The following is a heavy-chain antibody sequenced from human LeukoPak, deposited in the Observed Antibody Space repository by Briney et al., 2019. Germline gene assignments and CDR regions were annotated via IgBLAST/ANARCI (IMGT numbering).Heavy chain of an antibody. CDR3: AKEMTTVSFFDY. V-gene: IGHV3-74*01. CDR2: INTDGSST. CDR1: GFTFSSYW. J-gene: IGHJ4*02. Sequence: GGSLRLSCAASGFTFSSYWMHWVRQAPGKGLVWVSRINTDGSSTSYADSVKGRFTISRDNAKNTLYLQMNSLRAEDTAVYYCAKEMTTVSFFDYWGQGTLVTVSS. D-gene: IGHD4-17*01.